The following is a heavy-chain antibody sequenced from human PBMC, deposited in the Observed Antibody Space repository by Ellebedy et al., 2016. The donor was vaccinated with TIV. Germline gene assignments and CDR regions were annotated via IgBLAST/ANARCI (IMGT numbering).Heavy chain of an antibody. J-gene: IGHJ4*02. V-gene: IGHV1-46*01. CDR3: ARGLATVVTPPDF. Sequence: ASVKVSCKASGYTFTHFEIHWVRQAPGQGLEWMGIINPLGGKATYAQKFRGRVTMTRDTSTSTAYLGLSSLRSEDTAVYFCARGLATVVTPPDFWGQGTLVTVSS. D-gene: IGHD4-23*01. CDR1: GYTFTHFE. CDR2: INPLGGKA.